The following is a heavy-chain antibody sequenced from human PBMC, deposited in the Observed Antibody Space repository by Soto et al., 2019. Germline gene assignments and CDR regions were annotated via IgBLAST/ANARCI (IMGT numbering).Heavy chain of an antibody. CDR1: GFTFSSYG. CDR2: IWYDGSNK. V-gene: IGHV3-33*01. CDR3: ARVGHYDFWSGNLHYYYYMDV. J-gene: IGHJ6*03. Sequence: QVQLVESGGGVVQPGRSLRLSCAASGFTFSSYGMHWVRQAPGKGLEWVAVIWYDGSNKYYADSVKGRFTISRDNSKNTLYLQMNSLRAEDTAVYYCARVGHYDFWSGNLHYYYYMDVWGKGTTVTVSS. D-gene: IGHD3-3*01.